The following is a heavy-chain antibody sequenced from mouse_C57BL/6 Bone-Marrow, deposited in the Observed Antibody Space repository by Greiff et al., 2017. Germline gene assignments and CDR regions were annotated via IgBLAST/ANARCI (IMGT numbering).Heavy chain of an antibody. Sequence: EVNVVESGGGLVQPKGSLKLSCAASGFSFNTYAMNWVRQAPGKGLEWVARIRSKSTNYATYYAVSVKDRFTISREDSETMLYLQMNNLKTEDTAMYYCVRLYYGSTCWYFDVWGTGTTVTVAS. CDR2: IRSKSTNYAT. CDR3: VRLYYGSTCWYFDV. D-gene: IGHD1-1*01. CDR1: GFSFNTYA. J-gene: IGHJ1*03. V-gene: IGHV10-1*01.